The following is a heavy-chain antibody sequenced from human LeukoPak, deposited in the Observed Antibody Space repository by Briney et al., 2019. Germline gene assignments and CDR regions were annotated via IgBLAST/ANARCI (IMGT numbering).Heavy chain of an antibody. CDR2: TYYRSKWDN. Sequence: SQTLSLTCAISGDSVSSNSAAWNWIRQSPSRGLEWLGRTYYRSKWDNDYAASVRSRITINPDTSKNQFSLQLNSVTPEDTAVYYCAKWSSVLHYYDSSLHFDYWGQGTLVTVSS. CDR3: AKWSSVLHYYDSSLHFDY. J-gene: IGHJ4*02. D-gene: IGHD3-22*01. CDR1: GDSVSSNSAA. V-gene: IGHV6-1*01.